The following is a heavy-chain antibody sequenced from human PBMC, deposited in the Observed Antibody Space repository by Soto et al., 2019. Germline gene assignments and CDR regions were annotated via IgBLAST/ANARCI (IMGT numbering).Heavy chain of an antibody. CDR3: AKADDYNYGGSGGQNDF. J-gene: IGHJ4*02. CDR1: GGSISSSSYY. Sequence: SETLSLTCTVSGGSISSSSYYWGWIRQPPGKGLEWIGSIYYSGSTYYNPSLKSRVTISVDTSKNQFSLKLSSVTADDTAVYFCAKADDYNYGGSGGQNDFWGQGTLVTVSS. D-gene: IGHD4-4*01. V-gene: IGHV4-39*07. CDR2: IYYSGST.